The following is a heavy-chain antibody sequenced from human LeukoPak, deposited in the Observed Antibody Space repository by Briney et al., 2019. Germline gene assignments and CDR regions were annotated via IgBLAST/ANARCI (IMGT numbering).Heavy chain of an antibody. CDR1: GFTFSSYA. CDR3: ARNYDFWSGYATHYYYYGMDV. Sequence: PGRSLRLSCAASGFTFSSYAMHWVRQAPGKGLEWVAVISYDGSNKYYADSVKGRFTISRDNSKNTLYLQMNSLRAEDTAVHYCARNYDFWSGYATHYYYYGMDVWGQGTTVTVSS. V-gene: IGHV3-30-3*01. D-gene: IGHD3-3*01. CDR2: ISYDGSNK. J-gene: IGHJ6*02.